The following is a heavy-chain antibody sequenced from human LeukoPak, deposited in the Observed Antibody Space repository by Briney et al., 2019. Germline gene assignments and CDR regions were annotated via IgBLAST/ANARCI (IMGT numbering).Heavy chain of an antibody. J-gene: IGHJ4*02. CDR3: ARDFDSPRASDY. V-gene: IGHV3-74*01. Sequence: PGRSLRLSCAASGFTFSYFWMHWFRQTPGKGLVWVSCTNTDGSYSSYADSVKGRFTISRDNVRNTLYLQMSSLRAEDSAVYYCARDFDSPRASDYWGQGISVTVSS. CDR1: GFTFSYFW. D-gene: IGHD4-11*01. CDR2: TNTDGSYS.